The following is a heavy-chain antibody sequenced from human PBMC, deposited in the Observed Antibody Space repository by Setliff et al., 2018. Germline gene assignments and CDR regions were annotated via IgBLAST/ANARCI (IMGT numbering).Heavy chain of an antibody. V-gene: IGHV4-61*10. D-gene: IGHD2-2*01. J-gene: IGHJ4*02. CDR2: IYFNGDT. Sequence: TSETLSLTCAVTGGSISSGTYYWSWIRQPAGKGLEWIANIYFNGDTVKQPFLKSRVTISIDTSKNQFSLGLSSVIVADTAVYYFRLAHCNDTSCEEALDYWSQGTLVTVSS. CDR3: RLAHCNDTSCEEALDY. CDR1: GGSISSGTYY.